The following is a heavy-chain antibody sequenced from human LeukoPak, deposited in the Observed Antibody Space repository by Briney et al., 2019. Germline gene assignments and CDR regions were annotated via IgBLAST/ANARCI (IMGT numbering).Heavy chain of an antibody. Sequence: TGGSLTLSCVASQFTFSHYGMHWVRQAPGRGLEWVAVIWSDGTNPYYADSVRGRFTISRDDSQKTVYLHMNGLRVEDTAVYFCARDAQRGFDYSNSLRYWGQGTLVTVSS. V-gene: IGHV3-33*01. D-gene: IGHD4-11*01. CDR1: QFTFSHYG. CDR3: ARDAQRGFDYSNSLRY. CDR2: IWSDGTNP. J-gene: IGHJ4*02.